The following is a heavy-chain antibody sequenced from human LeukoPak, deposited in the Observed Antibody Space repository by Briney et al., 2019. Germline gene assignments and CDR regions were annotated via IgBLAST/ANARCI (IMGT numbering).Heavy chain of an antibody. CDR3: ARAHSSGWPHMFDP. J-gene: IGHJ5*02. CDR1: GGSISTYS. D-gene: IGHD6-19*01. Sequence: SETPSLTCTVSGGSISTYSWTWIRPPPRKGLEWIGNIYYSGSTNYNPSLKSRVTISIDTSKNQFSLKVSSVTAADTAVYYCARAHSSGWPHMFDPWGQGTLVTVPS. CDR2: IYYSGST. V-gene: IGHV4-59*01.